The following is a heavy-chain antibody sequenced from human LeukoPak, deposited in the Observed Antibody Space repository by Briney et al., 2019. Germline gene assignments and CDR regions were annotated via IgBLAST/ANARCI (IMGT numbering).Heavy chain of an antibody. J-gene: IGHJ4*02. Sequence: GGSLRLSCAASGFTFSSYGMHWVRQAPGKGLEWVAFIRYDGSNKYYADSVKGRFTISRDNSKNTLYLQMNSLRAEDTAVYYCAREEGTMIDRPLIQEWYYFDYWGQGTLVTVSS. D-gene: IGHD3-22*01. V-gene: IGHV3-30*02. CDR3: AREEGTMIDRPLIQEWYYFDY. CDR1: GFTFSSYG. CDR2: IRYDGSNK.